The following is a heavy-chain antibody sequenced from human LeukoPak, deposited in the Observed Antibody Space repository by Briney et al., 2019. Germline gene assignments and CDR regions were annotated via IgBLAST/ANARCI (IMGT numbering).Heavy chain of an antibody. D-gene: IGHD2-2*01. CDR3: ARDHTPPAAPIGYNWFDP. V-gene: IGHV3-20*01. CDR2: INWNGGST. Sequence: GGSLRLSCAASGFTFDDYGMSWVRQAPGKGLEWVSGINWNGGSTGYADSVKGRFTISRDNAKNSLYLQMNSLRAEDTALYHCARDHTPPAAPIGYNWFDPWGQGTLVTVSS. CDR1: GFTFDDYG. J-gene: IGHJ5*02.